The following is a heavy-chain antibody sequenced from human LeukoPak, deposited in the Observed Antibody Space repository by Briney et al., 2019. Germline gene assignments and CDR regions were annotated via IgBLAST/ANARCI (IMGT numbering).Heavy chain of an antibody. J-gene: IGHJ4*02. D-gene: IGHD6-13*01. CDR1: GYTFTSYY. V-gene: IGHV1-69*06. CDR2: IIPIFGTA. Sequence: ASVKLSCKASGYTFTSYYMHWVRQAPGQGLEWMGGIIPIFGTANYAQKFQGRVTITADKSTSTAYMELSSLRSEDTAVYYCARASLKYSSSWYAYWGQGTLVTVSS. CDR3: ARASLKYSSSWYAY.